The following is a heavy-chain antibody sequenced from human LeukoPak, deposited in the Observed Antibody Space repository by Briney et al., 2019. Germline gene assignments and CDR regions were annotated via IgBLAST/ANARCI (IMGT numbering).Heavy chain of an antibody. CDR3: ARDYGGNSGWFDP. CDR2: MNPNSGNT. J-gene: IGHJ5*02. D-gene: IGHD4-23*01. Sequence: GASVKVSCKASGYTFTSYDINWVRQATGQGLEWIGWMNPNSGNTGYAQKFQGRVSITRDISISTAYVELSSLRSEDTAVYYCARDYGGNSGWFDPWGQGTLVTVSS. CDR1: GYTFTSYD. V-gene: IGHV1-8*01.